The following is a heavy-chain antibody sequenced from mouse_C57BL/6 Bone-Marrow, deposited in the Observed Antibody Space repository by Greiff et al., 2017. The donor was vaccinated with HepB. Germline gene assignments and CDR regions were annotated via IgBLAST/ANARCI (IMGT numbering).Heavy chain of an antibody. CDR3: ARSPPYYYGSSYDAMDY. D-gene: IGHD1-1*01. CDR1: GFSLTSYG. CDR2: IWGVGST. Sequence: VMLVESGPGLVAPSQSLSITCTVSGFSLTSYGVDWVRQSPGKGLEWLGVIWGVGSTNYNSALKSRLSISKDNSKSQVFLKMNSLQTDDTAMYYCARSPPYYYGSSYDAMDYWGQGTSVTVSS. J-gene: IGHJ4*01. V-gene: IGHV2-6*01.